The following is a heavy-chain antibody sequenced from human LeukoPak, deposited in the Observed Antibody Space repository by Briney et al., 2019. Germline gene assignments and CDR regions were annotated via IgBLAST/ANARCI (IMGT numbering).Heavy chain of an antibody. CDR1: GDSVSSNSAA. Sequence: SQTLSLTCAISGDSVSSNSAAWNWIRQSPSRGLEWLGRTYYRSKWYNDYAVSVKSRITINPDTSNNQFSLQLNSVTPEDTAVYYCAMAKKIAVATTLDYWGQGTLVTVSS. CDR3: AMAKKIAVATTLDY. D-gene: IGHD5-12*01. J-gene: IGHJ4*02. CDR2: TYYRSKWYN. V-gene: IGHV6-1*01.